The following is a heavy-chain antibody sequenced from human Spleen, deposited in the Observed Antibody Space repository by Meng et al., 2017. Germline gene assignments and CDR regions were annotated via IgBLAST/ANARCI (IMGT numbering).Heavy chain of an antibody. CDR1: GGSISSSNW. J-gene: IGHJ4*02. V-gene: IGHV4-4*02. CDR2: INHSGST. CDR3: ARGPTTMAHDFDY. D-gene: IGHD4-11*01. Sequence: GQMQGAGPGLGKPSGTLSLTCAGSGGSISSSNWWSWVRQPPGKGLEWIGEINHSGSTNYNPSLENRATISVDTSQNNLSLKLSSVTAADSAVYYCARGPTTMAHDFDYWGQGTLVTVSS.